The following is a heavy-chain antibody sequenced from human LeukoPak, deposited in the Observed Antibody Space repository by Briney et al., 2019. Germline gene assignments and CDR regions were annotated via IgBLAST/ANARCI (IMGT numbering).Heavy chain of an antibody. V-gene: IGHV6-1*01. CDR1: GDSVSSNSAA. CDR3: ARDLDYGSPNYFDY. D-gene: IGHD3-10*01. J-gene: IGHJ4*02. Sequence: SQTLSLTCAISGDSVSSNSAAWNWIRQSPSRGLEWLGSTYYKSQWYNDYAVSVKSRVTINPDTSKNQFSLQLNSVTPEDTAVYYCARDLDYGSPNYFDYWGQGSLVTVSS. CDR2: TYYKSQWYN.